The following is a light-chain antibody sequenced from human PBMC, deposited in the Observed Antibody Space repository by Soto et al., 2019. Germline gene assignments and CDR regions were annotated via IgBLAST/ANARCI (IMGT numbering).Light chain of an antibody. J-gene: IGKJ1*01. V-gene: IGKV3D-20*02. CDR1: QSVSSSY. CDR2: DAS. Sequence: IVFKQSPCTLSLSTGERATLSCRASQSVSSSYLAWYQQKPGQAPRLLIYDASNRATGIPARFSGSGSGTDFTLTISSLEPEDFAVYYCQQRSNWPPTFGQGTKVDIK. CDR3: QQRSNWPPT.